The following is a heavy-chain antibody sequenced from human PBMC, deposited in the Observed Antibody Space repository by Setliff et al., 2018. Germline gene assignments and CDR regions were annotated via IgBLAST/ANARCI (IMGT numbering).Heavy chain of an antibody. J-gene: IGHJ4*02. V-gene: IGHV4-61*10. CDR1: GDSLSSGPYY. Sequence: TSETLSLTCTVSGDSLSSGPYYWTWVRQPAGKGLEWIGHIYSSGTTNYSPSLKSRVTISTDTSKNQFSLKLRSVTAADTAVYYCARGRNVAARLLDSWGQGTLVTVSS. D-gene: IGHD6-6*01. CDR2: IYSSGTT. CDR3: ARGRNVAARLLDS.